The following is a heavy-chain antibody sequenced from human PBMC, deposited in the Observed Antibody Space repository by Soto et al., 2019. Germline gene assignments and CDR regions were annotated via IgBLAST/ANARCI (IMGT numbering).Heavy chain of an antibody. CDR3: ARNYPHYPFDF. CDR2: IYSGGST. J-gene: IGHJ4*02. CDR1: GFTVSSNY. D-gene: IGHD1-7*01. V-gene: IGHV3-66*01. Sequence: GGSLRLSCAASGFTVSSNYMSWVRQAPGKGLEWVSVIYSGGSTYYADSVKGRFTISRDNSKNTLYLQMNSLRAEDTAVYYCARNYPHYPFDFWGQGTLVTLSS.